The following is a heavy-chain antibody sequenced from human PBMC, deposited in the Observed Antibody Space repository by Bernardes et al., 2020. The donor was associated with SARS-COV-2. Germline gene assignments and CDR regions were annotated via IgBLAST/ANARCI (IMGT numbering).Heavy chain of an antibody. D-gene: IGHD3-3*01. J-gene: IGHJ6*03. V-gene: IGHV4-59*01. CDR2: IYYSGST. CDR3: ASRYYDFWSGYLLTESYYYMDV. CDR1: GGSISSYY. Sequence: SETLSLTCTVSGGSISSYYWSWIRQPPGKGLEWIWYIYYSGSTNYNPSLKSRVTISVDTSKNQFSLKLSPVTAADTAVYYWASRYYDFWSGYLLTESYYYMDVWGKGTTVTVSS.